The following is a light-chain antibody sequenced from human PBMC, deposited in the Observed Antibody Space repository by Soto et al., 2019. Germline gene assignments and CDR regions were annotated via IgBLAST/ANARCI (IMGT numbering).Light chain of an antibody. Sequence: EIVLTQSPGTLSLSQGERATLSCRASQSVSGSYLAWYQQRPGQAPRLLIYGASSRATGIPDRFSGSGSGTDFTLTITRLEPEDFAVYYCQQYGSSRWTFGRGTKVDIK. CDR3: QQYGSSRWT. CDR1: QSVSGSY. J-gene: IGKJ1*01. V-gene: IGKV3-20*01. CDR2: GAS.